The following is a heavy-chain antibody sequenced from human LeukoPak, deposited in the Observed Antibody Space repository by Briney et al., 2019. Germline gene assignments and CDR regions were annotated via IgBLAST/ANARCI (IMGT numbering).Heavy chain of an antibody. Sequence: PLASVKVSCKASGYTFTGYYMRWVRQAPGQGLEWMGWINPNSGGTNYAQKFQGRVTMTRDTSTSTAYMELSRLRSDDTAVYYCARAVAADAFDIWGQGTMVTVSS. CDR3: ARAVAADAFDI. CDR2: INPNSGGT. J-gene: IGHJ3*02. CDR1: GYTFTGYY. V-gene: IGHV1-2*02. D-gene: IGHD2-21*01.